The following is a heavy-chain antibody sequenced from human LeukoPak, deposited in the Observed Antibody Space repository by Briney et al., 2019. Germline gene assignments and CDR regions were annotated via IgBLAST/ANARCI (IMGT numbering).Heavy chain of an antibody. V-gene: IGHV1-18*01. CDR3: ARGRFTIFGVVIINFNWFDP. CDR1: GYTFTNYG. Sequence: ASVKVSCKASGYTFTNYGVSWVRQAPGQGLEWMGWINSYNTNTNFAQKFQGRVTMTTDTSTSTAYMELRSLGSDDTAVYYCARGRFTIFGVVIINFNWFDPWGQGTLVTVSS. CDR2: INSYNTNT. D-gene: IGHD3-3*01. J-gene: IGHJ5*02.